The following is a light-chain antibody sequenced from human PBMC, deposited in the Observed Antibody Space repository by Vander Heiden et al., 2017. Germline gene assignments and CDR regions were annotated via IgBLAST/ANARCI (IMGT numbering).Light chain of an antibody. CDR1: QDITSF. CDR2: AAA. Sequence: DIQMTHSPSAMSASVGDRVTLTCRASQDITSFLSSFQQKPATVPKRLIYAAASLQGGVPSRFSGSRSGTEFTLTISSLQPEDFATYYCLQHKNYPLTFGRGTKLEVK. V-gene: IGKV1-17*03. CDR3: LQHKNYPLT. J-gene: IGKJ2*01.